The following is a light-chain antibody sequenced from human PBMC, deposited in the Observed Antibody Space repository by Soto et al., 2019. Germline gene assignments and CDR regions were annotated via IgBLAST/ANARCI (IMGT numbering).Light chain of an antibody. CDR3: QQANSFPVT. Sequence: DILMTQSASSVSASVGDRVTITCRASQGINNWLAWHQQKPGEAPKVLIYGASSLQSGVPSRFSGSGSGTEFALTIGSLQPEDFATYYCQQANSFPVTFGGGTKVEIK. CDR2: GAS. V-gene: IGKV1-12*01. CDR1: QGINNW. J-gene: IGKJ4*01.